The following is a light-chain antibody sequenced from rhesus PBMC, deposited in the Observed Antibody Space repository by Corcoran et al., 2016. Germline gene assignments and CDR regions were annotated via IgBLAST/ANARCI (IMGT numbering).Light chain of an antibody. Sequence: QSVLTQPLSVSGAPGQRVTISCTGSTSNIGTYSVQRYQQFPGTAPKLLIYENNKRPSGVSDRFSGSRSGTSASLTIAGLQSEDEADYYCQSFDINLSADVFGGGTELTVL. J-gene: IGLJ6*01. V-gene: IGLV1-85*01. CDR3: QSFDINLSADV. CDR2: ENN. CDR1: TSNIGTYS.